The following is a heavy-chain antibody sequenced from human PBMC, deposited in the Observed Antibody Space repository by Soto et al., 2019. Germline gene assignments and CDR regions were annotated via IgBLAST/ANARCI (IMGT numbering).Heavy chain of an antibody. CDR2: TSWDGGST. Sequence: PGGNLRLSCAVSGFTFHDYAMHGVRQTPGKGLEWVAFTSWDGGSTYYTDSVKGRFTISRDNGKNSLYLHMNSLRPADIALYYCANDGYITGRYHFDYWGHGTVYSVS. D-gene: IGHD5-12*01. J-gene: IGHJ4*01. V-gene: IGHV3-43D*04. CDR1: GFTFHDYA. CDR3: ANDGYITGRYHFDY.